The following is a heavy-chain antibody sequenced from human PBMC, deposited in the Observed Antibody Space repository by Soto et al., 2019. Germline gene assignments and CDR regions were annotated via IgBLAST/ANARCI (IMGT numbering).Heavy chain of an antibody. CDR1: GFTFSDHG. Sequence: GSLRLSCTASGFTFSDHGMHWGRQAPGKGLEWVASISGSVGSTFYADSVKGRFTISRDNYLNTLDLQMNSLRAEDTAVYYCAKDRTIASRTFDSWGQGAPVTVS. D-gene: IGHD6-6*01. CDR2: ISGSVGST. J-gene: IGHJ4*02. CDR3: AKDRTIASRTFDS. V-gene: IGHV3-23*01.